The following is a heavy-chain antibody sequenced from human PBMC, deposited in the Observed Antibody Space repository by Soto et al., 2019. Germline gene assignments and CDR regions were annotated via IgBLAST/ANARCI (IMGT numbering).Heavy chain of an antibody. J-gene: IGHJ6*03. V-gene: IGHV3-23*01. CDR3: AKDLGTLYYDFWSGEGSYYYYMDV. CDR1: GFTFSSYA. D-gene: IGHD3-3*01. Sequence: GGSLRLSCAASGFTFSSYAMSWVRQAPGKGLEWVSAISGSGGSTYYADSVKGRFTISRDNSKNTLYLQMNSLRAEDTAVYYCAKDLGTLYYDFWSGEGSYYYYMDVWGKGTTVTVSS. CDR2: ISGSGGST.